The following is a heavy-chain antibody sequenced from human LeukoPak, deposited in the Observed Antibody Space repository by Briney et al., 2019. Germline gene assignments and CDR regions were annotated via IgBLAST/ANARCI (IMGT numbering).Heavy chain of an antibody. CDR2: ISWNSGNI. V-gene: IGHV3-9*01. CDR3: AKSGTYSSSSGYLDS. CDR1: GFTFKNYA. Sequence: GGSLRLSCVAPGFTFKNYAMHWVRQAPGKGLEWVSSISWNSGNIDYADSVKGRFTLSRDNAKNSLFLQMNSLRAEDTALYYCAKSGTYSSSSGYLDSWGQGTLVTVSS. D-gene: IGHD6-6*01. J-gene: IGHJ4*02.